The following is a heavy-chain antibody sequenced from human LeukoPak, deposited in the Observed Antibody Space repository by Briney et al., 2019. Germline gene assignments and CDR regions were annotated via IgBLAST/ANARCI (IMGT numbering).Heavy chain of an antibody. CDR2: ISSSSSTI. V-gene: IGHV3-48*04. J-gene: IGHJ4*02. Sequence: GGSLRLSCAASGFTFSSYSMNWVRQAPGKGLEWVSYISSSSSTIYYADSVKGRFTISRDNAKNSLYLQMNSLRAEDTAVYYCARGEDSSSWYPAYYFDYWGQGTLVTVSS. CDR1: GFTFSSYS. CDR3: ARGEDSSSWYPAYYFDY. D-gene: IGHD6-13*01.